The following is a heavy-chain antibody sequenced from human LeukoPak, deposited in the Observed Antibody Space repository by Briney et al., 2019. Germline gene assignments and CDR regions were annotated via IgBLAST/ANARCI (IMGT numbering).Heavy chain of an antibody. D-gene: IGHD3-10*01. CDR2: ISYDRSNK. CDR3: ARDLEPQELLWFGGFDY. CDR1: GFTFSSYA. V-gene: IGHV3-30-3*01. Sequence: PGRSLRLSCAASGFTFSSYAMHWVRQAPGKGLEWVAVISYDRSNKYYADPVKGRFTISRDNSKNTLYLQMNSLRAEDTAVYYCARDLEPQELLWFGGFDYWGQGTLVTVSS. J-gene: IGHJ4*02.